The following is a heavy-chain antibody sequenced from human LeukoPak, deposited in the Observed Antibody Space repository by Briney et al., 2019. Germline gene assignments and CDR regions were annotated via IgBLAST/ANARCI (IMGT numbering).Heavy chain of an antibody. CDR2: ISSSSSYI. D-gene: IGHD3-22*01. V-gene: IGHV3-21*01. J-gene: IGHJ4*02. CDR3: SRDGVGNYDSSGYYHFDY. Sequence: GGSLRLSCAASGFTFSSYSMNWVRQAPGKGLEWVSSISSSSSYIYYADSVKGRFTISRDNAKNSLYLQMNSLTAEDTAVYYCSRDGVGNYDSSGYYHFDYWGQGTLVTVSS. CDR1: GFTFSSYS.